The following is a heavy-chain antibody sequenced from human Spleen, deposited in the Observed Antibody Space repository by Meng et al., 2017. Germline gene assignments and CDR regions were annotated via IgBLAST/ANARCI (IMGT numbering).Heavy chain of an antibody. D-gene: IGHD6-13*01. J-gene: IGHJ4*02. CDR1: GYSISRGFY. V-gene: IGHV4-38-2*02. Sequence: SETLSLTCTVSGYSISRGFYWGWIRQPPGKGLEWIGFVYHSGNTDYNPPLKSRVSISMDTSKKQFSLTVTSVTAADTAVYYCARDLGIAASGGFDLWGPGTLVTVSS. CDR2: VYHSGNT. CDR3: ARDLGIAASGGFDL.